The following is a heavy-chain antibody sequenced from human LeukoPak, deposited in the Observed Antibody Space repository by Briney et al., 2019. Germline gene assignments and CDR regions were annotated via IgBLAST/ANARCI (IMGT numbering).Heavy chain of an antibody. CDR3: TRGSLVTMVRGVISLNFDY. V-gene: IGHV3-49*03. Sequence: GGSLRLSCTASGFTFGDYAMSWFRQAPGKGLEWVGFIRSKAYGGTTEYAASVKGRFTISRDDSKSIAYLHMNSLKTEDTAVYYCTRGSLVTMVRGVISLNFDYWGQGTLVTVSS. CDR2: IRSKAYGGTT. J-gene: IGHJ4*02. CDR1: GFTFGDYA. D-gene: IGHD3-10*01.